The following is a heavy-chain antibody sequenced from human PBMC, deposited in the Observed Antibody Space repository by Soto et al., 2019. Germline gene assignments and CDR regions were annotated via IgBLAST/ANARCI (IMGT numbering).Heavy chain of an antibody. CDR3: AAETGLRGYYYYYGMDV. D-gene: IGHD5-12*01. CDR2: IVVGSGNT. J-gene: IGHJ6*02. CDR1: GFTFTSSA. V-gene: IGHV1-58*01. Sequence: ASVKVSCKASGFTFTSSAVQWVRQARGQRLEWIGWIVVGSGNTNYAQKFQERVTITRDMSTSTAYMELSSLRPEDTAVYYCAAETGLRGYYYYYGMDVWGQGTTVTVSS.